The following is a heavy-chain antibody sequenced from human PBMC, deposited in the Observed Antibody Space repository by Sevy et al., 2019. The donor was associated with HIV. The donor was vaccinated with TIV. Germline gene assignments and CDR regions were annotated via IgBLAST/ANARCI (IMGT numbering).Heavy chain of an antibody. Sequence: GESLKISCAASGFDFNNHWMSWVRQAPEKGLEWVANIKHDGSETYYVDSLEGQFTISRDNAKNSLSLQINDLRAEDTAMYYCARLPTGLQSFNYLLSTYFDSWGQGTLVTVSS. CDR2: IKHDGSET. CDR3: ARLPTGLQSFNYLLSTYFDS. CDR1: GFDFNNHW. D-gene: IGHD3-9*01. J-gene: IGHJ4*02. V-gene: IGHV3-7*03.